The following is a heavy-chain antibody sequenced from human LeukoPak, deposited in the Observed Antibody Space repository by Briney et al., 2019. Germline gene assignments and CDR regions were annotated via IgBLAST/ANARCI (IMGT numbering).Heavy chain of an antibody. CDR3: ARRDYGAAFDI. Sequence: PSETLSLTCAVYGGSFSGYYWSWIRQPPGKGLEWIGEINHSGSTNYNPSLKSRVTISVDTSKNQFSLKLSSVTAADTAVYYCARRDYGAAFDIWGQGTMVTASS. J-gene: IGHJ3*02. D-gene: IGHD4-17*01. CDR2: INHSGST. V-gene: IGHV4-34*01. CDR1: GGSFSGYY.